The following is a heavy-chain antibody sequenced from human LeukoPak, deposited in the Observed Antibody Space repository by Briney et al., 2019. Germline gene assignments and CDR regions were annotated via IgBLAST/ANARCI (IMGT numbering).Heavy chain of an antibody. D-gene: IGHD2-21*02. CDR3: ALLGGDCYPD. J-gene: IGHJ4*02. Sequence: GASVKVSCKASGGTFSSYAISWVRQAPGQGLEWMGIINPSGGSTSYAQKFQGRVTMTRDMSTSTVYMELSSLRSEDTAVYYCALLGGDCYPDWGQGTLVTVSS. CDR1: GGTFSSYA. V-gene: IGHV1-46*01. CDR2: INPSGGST.